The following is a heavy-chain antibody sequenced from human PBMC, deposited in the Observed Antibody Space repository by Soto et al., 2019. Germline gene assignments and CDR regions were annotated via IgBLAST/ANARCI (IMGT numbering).Heavy chain of an antibody. D-gene: IGHD3-16*01. CDR2: INEDGSEK. CDR3: ARTGWPQSSYYFDY. V-gene: IGHV3-7*03. Sequence: GGSLRLSCAASGFSFSPFWMSWVRQTPGKGLEWVANINEDGSEKFFADSVKGRFTISRDNAKNSLSLQMNSLTADDTAVYYCARTGWPQSSYYFDYWGQGTLVTVSS. CDR1: GFSFSPFW. J-gene: IGHJ4*02.